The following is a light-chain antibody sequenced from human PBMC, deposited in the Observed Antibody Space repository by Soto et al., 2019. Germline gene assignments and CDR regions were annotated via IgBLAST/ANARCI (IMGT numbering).Light chain of an antibody. CDR1: SSDVGAYNY. J-gene: IGLJ1*01. V-gene: IGLV2-11*01. CDR2: DVS. Sequence: QSALTQPRSVSGSPGQSVTISCTGTSSDVGAYNYVSWHQQHPGKAPKFMIYDVSKRPSGVPDRFSGSKSGNTASLTISGLQAEDEADYYCCSYAGTYSYVFGTGTKVTVL. CDR3: CSYAGTYSYV.